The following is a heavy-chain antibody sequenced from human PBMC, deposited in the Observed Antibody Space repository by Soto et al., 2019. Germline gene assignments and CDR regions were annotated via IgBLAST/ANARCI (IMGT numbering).Heavy chain of an antibody. Sequence: GGSLRLSCAASGFTFSSYSMNWVRQAPGKGLEWVSSISSSSSYIYYADSVQGRFTISRDNAKNSLYLQMNSLRAEDTAVYYRAGANTYYYDSSGRTDAFDIWGQGTMVTVSS. CDR3: AGANTYYYDSSGRTDAFDI. CDR1: GFTFSSYS. V-gene: IGHV3-21*01. J-gene: IGHJ3*02. CDR2: ISSSSSYI. D-gene: IGHD3-22*01.